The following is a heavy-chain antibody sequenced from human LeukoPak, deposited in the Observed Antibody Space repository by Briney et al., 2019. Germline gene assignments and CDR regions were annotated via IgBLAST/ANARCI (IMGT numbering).Heavy chain of an antibody. J-gene: IGHJ4*02. CDR2: IYYSGGT. Sequence: SETLSLTCTVSGDSMNNYYWAWIRQPPGKGLEWIGYIYYSGGTNYNSSLKSRVTISVDTSKNQFSLKVTSVTAADTAVYYCARAAQKVQYYFDYWGQGTLVTVSS. V-gene: IGHV4-59*01. CDR1: GDSMNNYY. CDR3: ARAAQKVQYYFDY.